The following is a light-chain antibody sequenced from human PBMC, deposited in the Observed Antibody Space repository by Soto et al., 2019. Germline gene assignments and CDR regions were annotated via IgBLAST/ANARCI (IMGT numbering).Light chain of an antibody. Sequence: QSVLTQPPSASGSPGQSVTISCTGTSSDIGGYNYVSWYQQHPGKAPQLVIYGVNKRASGVTDCFSGSKSGNTASLTVSGLQAEDEADYYCSSYAGSNILYVFGTGTKLTVL. CDR3: SSYAGSNILYV. CDR1: SSDIGGYNY. CDR2: GVN. V-gene: IGLV2-8*01. J-gene: IGLJ1*01.